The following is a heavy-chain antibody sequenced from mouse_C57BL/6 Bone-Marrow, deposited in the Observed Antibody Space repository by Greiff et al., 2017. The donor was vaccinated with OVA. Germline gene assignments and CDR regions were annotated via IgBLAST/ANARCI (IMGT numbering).Heavy chain of an antibody. Sequence: QVQLQQPGAELVKPGASVKLSCKASGYTFTSYWMHWVKQRPGQGLEWIGMIHPNSGSTNYNEKFKSKATLTVDKSSSTAYMQLSSLTSEDSAVYYCARSPSHYYGSSYFDYWGQGTTLTVSS. CDR1: GYTFTSYW. V-gene: IGHV1-64*01. J-gene: IGHJ2*01. CDR2: IHPNSGST. D-gene: IGHD1-1*01. CDR3: ARSPSHYYGSSYFDY.